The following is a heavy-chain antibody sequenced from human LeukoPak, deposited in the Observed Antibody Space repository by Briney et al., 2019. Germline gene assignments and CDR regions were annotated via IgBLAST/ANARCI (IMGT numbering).Heavy chain of an antibody. D-gene: IGHD1-26*01. CDR1: GFTFSSYW. CDR2: INSDGSST. Sequence: PGGSLRLSCAASGFTFSSYWMHWVRQAPGEGLVWVSRINSDGSSTSYADSVKGRFTISRDNAKNTLYLQMNSLRAEDTAVYYCARDSGSYYESDWFDPWGQGTLVTVSS. J-gene: IGHJ5*02. V-gene: IGHV3-74*01. CDR3: ARDSGSYYESDWFDP.